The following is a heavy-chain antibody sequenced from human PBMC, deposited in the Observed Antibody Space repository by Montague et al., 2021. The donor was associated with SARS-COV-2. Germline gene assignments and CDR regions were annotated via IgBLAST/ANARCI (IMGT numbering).Heavy chain of an antibody. CDR3: SRIAFAVIPH. J-gene: IGHJ4*02. Sequence: CAISGDSDGVVGAARRSIRQTPSSHSRKLLVSYFMSKKNYDYAASVAGRVTVNPDTSKNQVSLELRSVTPEDTAVDYCSRIAFAVIPHWGQGTLVTVSS. CDR1: GDSDGVVGAA. D-gene: IGHD3-16*01. V-gene: IGHV6-1*01. CDR2: SYFMSKKNY.